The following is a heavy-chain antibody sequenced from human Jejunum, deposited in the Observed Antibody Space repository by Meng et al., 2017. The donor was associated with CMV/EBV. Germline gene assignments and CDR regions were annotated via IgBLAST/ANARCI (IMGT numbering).Heavy chain of an antibody. CDR3: AKEITSTTRGAFDL. V-gene: IGHV3-23*01. CDR1: GFTFSSYA. J-gene: IGHJ3*01. Sequence: ASGFTFSSYAINWVRQAPGKGLERVSGITGSGSTTHIADSVKGRFTIFRDNSKNTVSLHMNSLRVEDTAIYYCAKEITSTTRGAFDLWGQGTMVTVSS. CDR2: ITGSGSTT. D-gene: IGHD1-1*01.